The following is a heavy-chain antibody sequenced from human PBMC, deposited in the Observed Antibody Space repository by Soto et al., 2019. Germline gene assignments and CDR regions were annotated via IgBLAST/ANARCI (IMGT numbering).Heavy chain of an antibody. J-gene: IGHJ5*02. Sequence: ASVKVSCKAPGYTFTSYAMHWVRQAPGQRLEWMGWINAGNGNTKYSQKFQGRVTITRDTSASTAYMELSSLRSEDTAVYYCARLGPYYDFWSGDNWFDPWGQGTLVTVSS. D-gene: IGHD3-3*01. CDR2: INAGNGNT. CDR1: GYTFTSYA. CDR3: ARLGPYYDFWSGDNWFDP. V-gene: IGHV1-3*01.